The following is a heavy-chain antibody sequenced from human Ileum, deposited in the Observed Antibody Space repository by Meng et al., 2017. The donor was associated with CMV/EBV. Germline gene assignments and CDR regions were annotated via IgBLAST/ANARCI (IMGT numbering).Heavy chain of an antibody. Sequence: GESLKISCAASGFTFSSYAMHWVRQAPGKGLEWVALILYDGSNKYYADSVKGRFTISRDNSKNTLYLQMNSLRAEDTAVYYCAKTFYYCIYTSCYDYWGQGTLVTVSS. CDR2: ILYDGSNK. CDR3: AKTFYYCIYTSCYDY. CDR1: GFTFSSYA. V-gene: IGHV3-30*04. J-gene: IGHJ4*02. D-gene: IGHD2-2*01.